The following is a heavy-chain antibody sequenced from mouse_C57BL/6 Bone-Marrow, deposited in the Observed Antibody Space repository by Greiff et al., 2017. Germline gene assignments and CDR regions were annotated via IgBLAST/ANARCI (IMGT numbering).Heavy chain of an antibody. D-gene: IGHD2-3*01. CDR1: GYTFTSYW. V-gene: IGHV1-50*01. CDR3: ARWGMAPFDY. CDR2: IDPSDSYT. J-gene: IGHJ2*01. Sequence: QVQLQQPGAELVKPGASVKLSCKASGYTFTSYWMQWVKQRPGQGLEWIGEIDPSDSYTHYNQKFKGKATLTVDPSSSTAYMQLSSLTSEDSAVYYCARWGMAPFDYWGQGTTLTVSS.